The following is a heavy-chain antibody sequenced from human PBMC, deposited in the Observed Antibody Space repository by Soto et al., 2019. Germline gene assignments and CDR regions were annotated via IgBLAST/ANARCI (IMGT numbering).Heavy chain of an antibody. V-gene: IGHV1-2*04. CDR3: AITTAAYSSGWYDFYFDY. D-gene: IGHD6-19*01. CDR1: GYTFTGYY. CDR2: INPNSGGT. Sequence: ASVKVSCKASGYTFTGYYMHWVRQAPGQGLEWMGWINPNSGGTNYAQKFQGWVTMTRDTSISTAYMELSRLRSDDTAVYYCAITTAAYSSGWYDFYFDYWGQGTLVTVSS. J-gene: IGHJ4*02.